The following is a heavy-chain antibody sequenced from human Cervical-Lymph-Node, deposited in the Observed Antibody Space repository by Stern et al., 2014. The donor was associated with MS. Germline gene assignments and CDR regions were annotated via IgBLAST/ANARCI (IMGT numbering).Heavy chain of an antibody. CDR2: IIPRFGTA. J-gene: IGHJ4*02. D-gene: IGHD1-26*01. CDR3: TTWTTSVSY. Sequence: QVQLVESGAEVKKPGSSVKVSCKASGGTFSRNTISWVRQAPGQGLEWMGGIIPRFGTADYAQKFQDRVTVTADTSTSTAYMEMSSLRSEDTAVYYCTTWTTSVSYWGQGTLVTVSS. CDR1: GGTFSRNT. V-gene: IGHV1-69*06.